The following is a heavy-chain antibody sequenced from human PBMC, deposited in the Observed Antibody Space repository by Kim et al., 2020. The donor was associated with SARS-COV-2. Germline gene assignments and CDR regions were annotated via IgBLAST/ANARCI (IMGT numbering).Heavy chain of an antibody. J-gene: IGHJ4*02. D-gene: IGHD3-22*01. CDR3: AKNTYYYDSSGYYSPLDY. CDR2: ISGSGGST. Sequence: GGSLRLSCAASGFTFSSYAMSWVRQAPGKGLEWVSAISGSGGSTYYADSVKGRFTISRDNSKNTLYLQMNSLRAEDTAVYYCAKNTYYYDSSGYYSPLDYWGQGTLVTVSS. CDR1: GFTFSSYA. V-gene: IGHV3-23*01.